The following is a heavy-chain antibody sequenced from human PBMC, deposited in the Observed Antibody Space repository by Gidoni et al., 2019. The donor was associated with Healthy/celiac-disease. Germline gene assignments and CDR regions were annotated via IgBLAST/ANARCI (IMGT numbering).Heavy chain of an antibody. V-gene: IGHV3-30*02. CDR1: GFTFSRYC. CDR3: AKDNSGFWSGYADH. Sequence: QVQLVESGGGVVQPGGSLRIYCAESGFTFSRYCMHWVRQAPGKGLEWVAFIRYDGSNKYYADSVKGRFTISRDNSKNTLYLQMNSLRAEDTAVYYCAKDNSGFWSGYADHWGQGTLVTVSS. CDR2: IRYDGSNK. J-gene: IGHJ4*02. D-gene: IGHD3-3*01.